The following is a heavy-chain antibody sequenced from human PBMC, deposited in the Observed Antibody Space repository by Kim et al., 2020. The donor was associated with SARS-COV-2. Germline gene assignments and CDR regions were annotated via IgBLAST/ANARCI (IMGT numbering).Heavy chain of an antibody. J-gene: IGHJ3*02. Sequence: GIANYAQKFQGRVTITADKSTSTAYMELSSLRSEDTAVYYCAREGDAFDIWGQGTMVTVSS. CDR3: AREGDAFDI. CDR2: GIA. V-gene: IGHV1-69*04.